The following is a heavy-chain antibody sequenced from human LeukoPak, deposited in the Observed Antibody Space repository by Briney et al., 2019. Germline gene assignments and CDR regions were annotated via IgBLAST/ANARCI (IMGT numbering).Heavy chain of an antibody. D-gene: IGHD3-22*01. CDR2: ISYDGSNK. J-gene: IGHJ4*02. CDR1: GFTFSSYG. CDR3: AKDRSGYYYDSSGYSYLDY. V-gene: IGHV3-30*18. Sequence: GGSLRLSCAASGFTFSSYGMHWVRQAPGKGLEWVAVISYDGSNKYYADSVKGRFTISRDNSKNTLYLQMNSLRAEDTAVYYCAKDRSGYYYDSSGYSYLDYWGQGTLVTVSS.